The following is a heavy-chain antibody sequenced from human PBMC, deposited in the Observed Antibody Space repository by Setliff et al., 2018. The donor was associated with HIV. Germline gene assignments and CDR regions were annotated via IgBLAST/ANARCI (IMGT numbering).Heavy chain of an antibody. V-gene: IGHV1-2*02. J-gene: IGHJ4*02. D-gene: IGHD7-27*01. CDR3: ASPYENNSGPDY. CDR2: INPNNGDT. CDR1: GYIFTGYY. Sequence: ASVKVSCKASGYIFTGYYLHWVRQAPGQGLEWMGWINPNNGDTNYEQRFQGRVTMTRDTSITTVYMVLNRLTPGDTAVYYCASPYENNSGPDYWGQGTPVTVSS.